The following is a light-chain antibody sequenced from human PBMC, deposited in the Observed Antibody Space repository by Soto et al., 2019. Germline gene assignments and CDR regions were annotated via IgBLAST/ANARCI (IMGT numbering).Light chain of an antibody. Sequence: QSALTQPPSASGSPGQSVTISCTGTSSDVGGYNYVSWYQQHPDKAPKLMIYEVSKRPSGVPDRFSGSKSGNTASLTVSGLQAEDEADYYCSSYAGSNNLGVVFGGGTKLTVL. CDR3: SSYAGSNNLGVV. J-gene: IGLJ2*01. CDR1: SSDVGGYNY. V-gene: IGLV2-8*01. CDR2: EVS.